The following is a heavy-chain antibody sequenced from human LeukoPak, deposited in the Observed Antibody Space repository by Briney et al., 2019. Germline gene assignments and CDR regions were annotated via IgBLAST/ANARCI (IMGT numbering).Heavy chain of an antibody. V-gene: IGHV3-7*01. CDR2: IKQDGSEK. CDR3: ARVRFACLRPFDY. Sequence: GGSLRLSCAASGFTFSSYWMSWVRQAPGKGLEWVANIKQDGSEKYYVDSVKGRFTISRGNAKNSLYLQMNSLRAEDTAVYYCARVRFACLRPFDYWGQGTLVTVSS. J-gene: IGHJ4*02. D-gene: IGHD5/OR15-5a*01. CDR1: GFTFSSYW.